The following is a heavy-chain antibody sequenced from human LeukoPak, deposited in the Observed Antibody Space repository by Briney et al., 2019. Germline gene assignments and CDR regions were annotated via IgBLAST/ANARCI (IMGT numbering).Heavy chain of an antibody. Sequence: SQTLSLTCIVSGDSVSSGTYYWTWLRQPAGRGLEWIGRIHTSGNTNYSPSLKSRVTISRDTSKNQFSLRLTSVTAADTAVYYCVRDWNGDYFDYWGQGTLVTVSS. CDR2: IHTSGNT. V-gene: IGHV4-61*02. CDR3: VRDWNGDYFDY. J-gene: IGHJ4*02. D-gene: IGHD1-1*01. CDR1: GDSVSSGTYY.